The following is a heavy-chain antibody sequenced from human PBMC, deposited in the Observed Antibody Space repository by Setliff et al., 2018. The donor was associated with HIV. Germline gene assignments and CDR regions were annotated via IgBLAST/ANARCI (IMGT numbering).Heavy chain of an antibody. D-gene: IGHD1-7*01. CDR2: IYYSGST. CDR3: ARGHTWNYYGGDYFDY. J-gene: IGHJ4*02. V-gene: IGHV4-59*02. Sequence: TLSLPCTVSGGSVSDYFWNWIRQPPGKGLEWIGYIYYSGSTNYNPSLESRVSISVDTSKNQFSLRLSSVTAADTAVYYCARGHTWNYYGGDYFDYWGQGSLVTVSS. CDR1: GGSVSDYF.